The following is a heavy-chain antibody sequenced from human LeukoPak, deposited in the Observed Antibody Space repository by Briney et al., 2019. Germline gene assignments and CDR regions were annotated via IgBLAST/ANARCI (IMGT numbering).Heavy chain of an antibody. CDR3: AKGWFGETLHGPHNY. V-gene: IGHV3-23*01. Sequence: GGSLRLSCAASEITFSSYAMSWVRQVPGKGLEWVSSISASGSLTYYADSVKGRFTVSRDNSKSILFLQMNSLTVEDTAVYFWAKGWFGETLHGPHNYWGQGPLVTVSS. CDR2: ISASGSLT. J-gene: IGHJ4*02. CDR1: EITFSSYA. D-gene: IGHD3-10*01.